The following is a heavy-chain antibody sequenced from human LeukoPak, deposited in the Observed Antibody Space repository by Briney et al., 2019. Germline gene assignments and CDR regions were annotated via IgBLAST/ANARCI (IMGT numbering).Heavy chain of an antibody. Sequence: PGGSLRLSCAASGFTFSNAWMSWVRQAPGKGLEWVGRIKSKTAGGTTDFAAPVRGRFTISRDDSKNTLYLQMNSLTSEDTAMYYCAQGSGQFYEYWGQGTLVTVSS. CDR2: IKSKTAGGTT. D-gene: IGHD2-15*01. CDR1: GFTFSNAW. CDR3: AQGSGQFYEY. J-gene: IGHJ4*02. V-gene: IGHV3-15*01.